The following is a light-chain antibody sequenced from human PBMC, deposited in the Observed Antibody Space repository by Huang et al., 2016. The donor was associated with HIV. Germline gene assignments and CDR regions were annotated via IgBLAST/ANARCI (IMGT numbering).Light chain of an antibody. V-gene: IGKV4-1*01. CDR3: HQYYSSPQT. Sequence: DIVVTQSPGSLALSLGERAAINCTSSQSVFHSSNNKNYLSWYQLKPGQSPQLLIYWASTREFGVPDRFRGTGSGTDFTLTITGLQAEDVAVYYCHQYYSSPQTFGQGTKVEV. CDR2: WAS. J-gene: IGKJ1*01. CDR1: QSVFHSSNNKNY.